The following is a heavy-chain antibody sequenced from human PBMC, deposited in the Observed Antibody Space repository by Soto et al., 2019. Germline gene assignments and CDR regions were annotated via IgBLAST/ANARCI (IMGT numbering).Heavy chain of an antibody. CDR2: IYYSGST. V-gene: IGHV4-59*08. Sequence: SETLSLTCTVSGGSISSYYWSWIRQPPGKGLEWIGYIYYSGSTKSNPSLKSRVTISVDTSKNQFSLKLSSVTAADTAIYYCARHATDSGDYYFDYWGQGTLVTVSS. CDR3: ARHATDSGDYYFDY. J-gene: IGHJ4*02. D-gene: IGHD4-17*01. CDR1: GGSISSYY.